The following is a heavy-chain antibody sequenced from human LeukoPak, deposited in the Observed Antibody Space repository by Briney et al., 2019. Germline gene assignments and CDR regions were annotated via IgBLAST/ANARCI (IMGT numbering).Heavy chain of an antibody. CDR3: ARETSFRYYDFWSGWDY. CDR2: IYYSGST. CDR1: GGSVSSGSYY. Sequence: SETLSLTCTVSGGSVSSGSYYWSWIRQPPGKGLEWIGYIYYSGSTNYNPSLKSRVTISVDTSKNQFSLKLSSVTAADTAVYYCARETSFRYYDFWSGWDYWGQGTLVTVSS. J-gene: IGHJ4*02. D-gene: IGHD3-3*01. V-gene: IGHV4-61*01.